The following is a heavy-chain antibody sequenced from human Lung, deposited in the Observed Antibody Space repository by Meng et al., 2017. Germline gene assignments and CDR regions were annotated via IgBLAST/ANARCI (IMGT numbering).Heavy chain of an antibody. V-gene: IGHV4-34*01. CDR1: GGAFSDYY. CDR2: INHSGST. J-gene: IGHJ4*02. D-gene: IGHD4-11*01. CDR3: ARGPTTMAHDFDY. Sequence: QLLTWGAGLLKPASSLSCPCVYSGGAFSDYYWSWIRQPPGKGLEWIEEINHSGSTNYNPSLESRATISVDTSQTNLSLKLSSVTAADSAVYYCARGPTTMAHDFDYWGQGTLVTVSS.